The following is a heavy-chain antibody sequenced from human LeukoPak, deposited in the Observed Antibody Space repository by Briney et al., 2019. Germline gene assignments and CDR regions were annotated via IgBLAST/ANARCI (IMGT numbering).Heavy chain of an antibody. J-gene: IGHJ3*02. CDR3: ARVPVCVGAFDI. D-gene: IGHD5/OR15-5a*01. Sequence: SETLSLTCTVSGGSISSYYWSWIRQPPGTGLEWIGYIYYSGSTNYNPSLKSRVTISVDTSKNQFSLKLSSVTAADTAVYYCARVPVCVGAFDIWGQGTMVTVSS. CDR1: GGSISSYY. V-gene: IGHV4-59*01. CDR2: IYYSGST.